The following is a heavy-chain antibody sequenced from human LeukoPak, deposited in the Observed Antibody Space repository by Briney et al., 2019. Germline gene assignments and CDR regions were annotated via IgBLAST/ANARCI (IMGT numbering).Heavy chain of an antibody. CDR2: INPSGGST. J-gene: IGHJ4*02. Sequence: ASVKVSCEASGGTFSSYAISWVRQAPGQGLEWMGVINPSGGSTSYAQKFQGRVTMTRDTSTRTVYMEVNSLRSEDTAVYYCARQGTYSSAIGMGYWGQGTLVTVSS. CDR3: ARQGTYSSAIGMGY. V-gene: IGHV1-46*01. CDR1: GGTFSSYA. D-gene: IGHD6-19*01.